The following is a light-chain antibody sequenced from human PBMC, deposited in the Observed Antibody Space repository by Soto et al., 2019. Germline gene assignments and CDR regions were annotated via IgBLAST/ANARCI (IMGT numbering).Light chain of an antibody. CDR3: QKYNSALIFT. J-gene: IGKJ3*01. V-gene: IGKV1-27*01. CDR1: QDISSY. CDR2: AAS. Sequence: DIQMTQSPSSLSASVGDRVTITCRASQDISSYLAWFQQKPGKVPKLLIYAASILQSGVPSRFSGSGSGTDFTLTISSLQPEDGATYYCQKYNSALIFTFGPGTKVGIK.